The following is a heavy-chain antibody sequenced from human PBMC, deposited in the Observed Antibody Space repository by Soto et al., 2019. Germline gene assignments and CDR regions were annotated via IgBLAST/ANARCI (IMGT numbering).Heavy chain of an antibody. CDR1: GGTFSRYT. J-gene: IGHJ5*02. V-gene: IGHV1-69*02. Sequence: QVQLVQSGAEVKKPGSSVKVSCKASGGTFSRYTINWVRQAPGQGLEWMGRIIPIAAIANYTQKFQGRVTITVDKSSTTAYMELSSLRSDDTAVYYCARGSTIVRGAPSWSDPWGQGTLVTVSS. D-gene: IGHD3-10*01. CDR2: IIPIAAIA. CDR3: ARGSTIVRGAPSWSDP.